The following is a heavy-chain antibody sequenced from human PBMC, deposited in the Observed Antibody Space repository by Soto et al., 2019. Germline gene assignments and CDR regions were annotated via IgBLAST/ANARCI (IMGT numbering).Heavy chain of an antibody. J-gene: IGHJ4*02. CDR3: AKDARYSYGDFDY. CDR2: ISYDGSNK. V-gene: IGHV3-30*18. Sequence: GGSLRLSCAASGFTFSSYGMHWVRQAPGKGLEWVAVISYDGSNKYYADSVKGRFTISRDNSKNTLYLQMNSLRAEDTAVYYCAKDARYSYGDFDYWGQGTLVTVSS. D-gene: IGHD5-18*01. CDR1: GFTFSSYG.